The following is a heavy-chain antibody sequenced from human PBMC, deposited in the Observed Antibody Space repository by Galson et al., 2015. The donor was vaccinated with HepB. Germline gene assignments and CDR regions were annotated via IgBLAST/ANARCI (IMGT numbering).Heavy chain of an antibody. V-gene: IGHV1-18*04. CDR2: ISAYNGNT. CDR1: SYTFTSYG. Sequence: SVKVSCKASSYTFTSYGISWVRQAPGQGLEWMGWISAYNGNTKYAQKVQGRVTMTTDTSTSTAYMELRSLRSDDTAVYFCAREVEFTDTYYYETFYYFDYWGQGTLVTVSS. CDR3: AREVEFTDTYYYETFYYFDY. D-gene: IGHD3-22*01. J-gene: IGHJ4*02.